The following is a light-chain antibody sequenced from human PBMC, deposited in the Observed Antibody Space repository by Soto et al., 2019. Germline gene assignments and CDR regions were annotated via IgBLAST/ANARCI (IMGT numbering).Light chain of an antibody. Sequence: QSALTQPASISGSPAQSIAIACSAGGPYNSVSWYQHHRSKAPKLIIYEMKNRRPGVSNRFSGSRAGNTASLTISGLQTEDDSDYYCSSYTSTNTLIFGGGTKVTVL. J-gene: IGLJ2*01. CDR2: EMK. CDR1: AGGPYNS. CDR3: SSYTSTNTLI. V-gene: IGLV2-14*01.